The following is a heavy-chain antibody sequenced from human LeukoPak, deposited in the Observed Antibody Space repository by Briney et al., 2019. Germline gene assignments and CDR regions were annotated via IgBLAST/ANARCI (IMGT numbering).Heavy chain of an antibody. Sequence: SETLSLTCTVSGGSISSYYWSWIRQPPGKGLEWIGYIYYSGSTTYNPSLKSRVTISVDTSKNQFSLKLNAVTAADTAVYYCARRTYFDLWGRGTLVTVSS. CDR3: ARRTYFDL. J-gene: IGHJ2*01. CDR2: IYYSGST. V-gene: IGHV4-59*08. CDR1: GGSISSYY.